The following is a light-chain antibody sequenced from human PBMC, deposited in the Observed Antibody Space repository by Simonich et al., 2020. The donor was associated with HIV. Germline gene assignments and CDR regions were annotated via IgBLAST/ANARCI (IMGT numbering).Light chain of an antibody. CDR2: REGSVSY. J-gene: IGLJ3*02. Sequence: QPVMTQSSSAAASLGSSVRLTCTLSSRHSSYIIAWHQQQPGKAPRYLMKREGSVSYDTGREVLARFSGSSSGADRYLTISNRQSEDEADYYCETWDSNSWVFGGGTKLTVL. CDR3: ETWDSNSWV. CDR1: SRHSSYI. V-gene: IGLV4-60*03.